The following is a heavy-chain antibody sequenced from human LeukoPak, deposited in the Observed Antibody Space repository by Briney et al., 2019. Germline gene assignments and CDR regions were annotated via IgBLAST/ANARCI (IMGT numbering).Heavy chain of an antibody. CDR3: AKDPDCSSTSCHSVDY. CDR2: ISSSGSTI. CDR1: GFTFSSYE. J-gene: IGHJ4*02. V-gene: IGHV3-48*03. D-gene: IGHD2-2*01. Sequence: PGGSLRLSCAASGFTFSSYEMNWVRQAPGKGLEWVSYISSSGSTIYYADSVKGRFTISRDNSKNTLYLQMNSLRAEDTAVYYCAKDPDCSSTSCHSVDYWGQGTLVTVSS.